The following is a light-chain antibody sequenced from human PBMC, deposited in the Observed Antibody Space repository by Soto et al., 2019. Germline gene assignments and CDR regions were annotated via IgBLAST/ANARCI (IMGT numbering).Light chain of an antibody. Sequence: QSALTQPASVSGSPGQSITISCTGTSSDVGAYNRVSWYQQRSGKAPKLMVYEVTNRPSGVSNRFSGSKSGNTASLTISGLQDEDEADYYCLSYTGSYTYVFGTGTKVTVL. J-gene: IGLJ1*01. CDR3: LSYTGSYTYV. V-gene: IGLV2-14*01. CDR2: EVT. CDR1: SSDVGAYNR.